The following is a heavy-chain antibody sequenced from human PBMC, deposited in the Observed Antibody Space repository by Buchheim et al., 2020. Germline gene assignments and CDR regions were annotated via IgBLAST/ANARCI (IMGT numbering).Heavy chain of an antibody. Sequence: VKLVESGGGLIQAGGSLRLSCTASGFTFSSYAMSWVRQVPGKGLEWVSTVSGNGFTTYHADSVKGRFTISRDSSKNTLYLQMNSLRAEDAAVYYCVKGYCTNGVCYTDYWGQGT. J-gene: IGHJ4*02. D-gene: IGHD2-8*01. V-gene: IGHV3-23*04. CDR2: VSGNGFTT. CDR1: GFTFSSYA. CDR3: VKGYCTNGVCYTDY.